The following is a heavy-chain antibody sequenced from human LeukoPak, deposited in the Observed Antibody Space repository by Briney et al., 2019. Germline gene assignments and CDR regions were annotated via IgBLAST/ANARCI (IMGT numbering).Heavy chain of an antibody. Sequence: GGSLRLSCAASGFTFSNAWMSWVRQAPGKGLEWVGRIKSKTDGGTTDYAAPVKGRFTISRDDSKNTLYLQMNSLKTEDTAVYYCTTGGIAAAGTHYYYCYMDVWGKGTAVTVSS. CDR2: IKSKTDGGTT. V-gene: IGHV3-15*01. J-gene: IGHJ6*03. D-gene: IGHD6-13*01. CDR1: GFTFSNAW. CDR3: TTGGIAAAGTHYYYCYMDV.